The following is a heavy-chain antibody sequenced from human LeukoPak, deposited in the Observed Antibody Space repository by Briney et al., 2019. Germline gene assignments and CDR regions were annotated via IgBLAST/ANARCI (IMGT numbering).Heavy chain of an antibody. CDR1: GFTFSSYN. V-gene: IGHV3-48*01. D-gene: IGHD5-18*01. Sequence: GGSLRLSCAASGFTFSSYNMNWVRQAPGKGLEFVSYISIRSDTIYYADSVKGRFTISRDNSKNTLYLQMNSLRAEDTAVYYCAKDRTGYSYGYFLSPWGQGTLVTVSS. J-gene: IGHJ5*02. CDR3: AKDRTGYSYGYFLSP. CDR2: ISIRSDTI.